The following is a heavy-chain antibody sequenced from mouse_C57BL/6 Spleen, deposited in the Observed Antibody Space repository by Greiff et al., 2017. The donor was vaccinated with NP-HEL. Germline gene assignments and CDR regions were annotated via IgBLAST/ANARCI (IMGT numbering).Heavy chain of an antibody. D-gene: IGHD2-4*01. V-gene: IGHV1-53*01. CDR1: GYTFTSYW. CDR2: INPSNGGT. CDR3: ARSGENDYDGYYYAMDY. Sequence: QVQLQQPGTELVKPGASVKLSCKASGYTFTSYWMHWVKQRPGQGLEWIGNINPSNGGTNYNEKFKSKATLTVDKSSSTAYMQLSSLTSEDSAVYYCARSGENDYDGYYYAMDYWGQGTSVTVSS. J-gene: IGHJ4*01.